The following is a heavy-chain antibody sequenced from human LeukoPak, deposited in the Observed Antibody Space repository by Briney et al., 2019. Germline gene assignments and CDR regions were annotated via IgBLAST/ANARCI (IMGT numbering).Heavy chain of an antibody. D-gene: IGHD6-13*01. Sequence: GASVKVSCKASGYTFTSYVISWVRQAPGQGLEWMGWISAYNGNTNYAQKLQGRVTMTTDTSTSTAYMELRSLRSDDTAVYYCVRDIEEGSSSWYKRYYFDYWGQGTLVTVSS. CDR3: VRDIEEGSSSWYKRYYFDY. CDR1: GYTFTSYV. J-gene: IGHJ4*02. CDR2: ISAYNGNT. V-gene: IGHV1-18*01.